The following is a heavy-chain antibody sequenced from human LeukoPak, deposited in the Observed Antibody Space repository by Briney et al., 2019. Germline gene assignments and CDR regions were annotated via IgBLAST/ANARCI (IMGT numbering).Heavy chain of an antibody. J-gene: IGHJ5*02. CDR3: AKDPGYCSSTSCYNVP. CDR2: IRYDGSNK. Sequence: GGSLRLSCAASGLTFSSYGMHWVRQAPGKGLEWVAFIRYDGSNKYYADSVKGRFTISRDNSKNTLYLQMNSLRAEDTAVYYCAKDPGYCSSTSCYNVPWGQGTLVTVSS. D-gene: IGHD2-2*03. V-gene: IGHV3-30*02. CDR1: GLTFSSYG.